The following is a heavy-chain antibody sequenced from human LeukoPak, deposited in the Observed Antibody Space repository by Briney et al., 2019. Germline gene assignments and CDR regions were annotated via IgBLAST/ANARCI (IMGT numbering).Heavy chain of an antibody. CDR3: ARGGPYGDYYFDY. Sequence: GRSLRLSCAASGFTFTSYWMTWVRQAPGKGLEWVANTKHDGSERYYVDSVKGRFTISRDNVKNSLFLQMDSLRAEDTAVYYCARGGPYGDYYFDYWGQGTLVTVTS. CDR2: TKHDGSER. V-gene: IGHV3-7*04. D-gene: IGHD2-21*02. J-gene: IGHJ4*02. CDR1: GFTFTSYW.